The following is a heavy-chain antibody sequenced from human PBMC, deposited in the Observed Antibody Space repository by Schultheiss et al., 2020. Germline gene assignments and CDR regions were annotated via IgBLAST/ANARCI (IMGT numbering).Heavy chain of an antibody. CDR3: AREPHRTWPYY. CDR2: INYSGST. V-gene: IGHV4-34*01. J-gene: IGHJ4*02. CDR1: GGSISSYY. Sequence: SETLSLSCTVSGGSISSYYWSWIRQPPGKGLEWIGEINYSGSTNYNPSLKSRVTISVDTSKNQFSLKLSSVTAADTAVYYCAREPHRTWPYYWGQGTLVTVSS.